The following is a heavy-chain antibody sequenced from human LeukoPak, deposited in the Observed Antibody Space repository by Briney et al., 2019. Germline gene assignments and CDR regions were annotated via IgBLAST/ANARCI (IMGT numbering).Heavy chain of an antibody. CDR1: GFTFNTYG. CDR3: ARGWAAIPD. V-gene: IGHV3-7*01. CDR2: IQDDGSEK. J-gene: IGHJ4*02. D-gene: IGHD2-21*02. Sequence: PGGSLRLSCEVFGFTFNTYGMQYGLHWVRQAPGKGLEWVANIQDDGSEKNYVGSVKGRFIISRDNAKNSLFLQMSSLRDEDTALYYCARGWAAIPDWGQGTLVTVSS.